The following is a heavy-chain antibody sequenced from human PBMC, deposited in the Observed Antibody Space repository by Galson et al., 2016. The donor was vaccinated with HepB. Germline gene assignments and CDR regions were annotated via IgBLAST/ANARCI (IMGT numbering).Heavy chain of an antibody. Sequence: SLRLSCAASGFRFSDYYMSWIRQAPGKGLEWLSYISSSGRPIYYADSVKGRFTISRDNAKNPLYLQMNSLRAEDTAVYYCAREPVRLDDLLTGPPKNPDYWGQGTLVTVSS. CDR3: AREPVRLDDLLTGPPKNPDY. V-gene: IGHV3-11*04. D-gene: IGHD3-9*01. CDR2: ISSSGRPI. J-gene: IGHJ4*02. CDR1: GFRFSDYY.